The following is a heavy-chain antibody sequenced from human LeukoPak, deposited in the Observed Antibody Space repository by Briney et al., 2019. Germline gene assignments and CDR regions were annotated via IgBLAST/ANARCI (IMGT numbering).Heavy chain of an antibody. D-gene: IGHD3-9*01. CDR2: IYYSGNT. V-gene: IGHV4-59*01. Sequence: SETLSLTCTVSGGSIISYYWSWIRQPPGKGLEWIGYIYYSGNTNYNPSLKSRVTISLDTSRNQFSLKLSSVTAADTAVYYCARGSLTGRTRYDFVSWGQGTLVTVSS. CDR3: ARGSLTGRTRYDFVS. J-gene: IGHJ4*02. CDR1: GGSIISYY.